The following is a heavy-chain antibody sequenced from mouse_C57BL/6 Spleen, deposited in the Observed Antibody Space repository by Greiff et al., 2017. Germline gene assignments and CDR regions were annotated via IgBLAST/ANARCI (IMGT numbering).Heavy chain of an antibody. V-gene: IGHV1-54*01. CDR2: INPGSGGT. CDR1: GYAFTNYL. Sequence: VQLVESGAELVRPGTSVKVSCKASGYAFTNYLIEWVKQRPGQGLEWIGVINPGSGGTNYNEKFKGKATLTADKSSSTAYMQLSSLTSEDSAVYFCARWSTGPFAYWGQGTLVTVSA. D-gene: IGHD4-1*02. CDR3: ARWSTGPFAY. J-gene: IGHJ3*01.